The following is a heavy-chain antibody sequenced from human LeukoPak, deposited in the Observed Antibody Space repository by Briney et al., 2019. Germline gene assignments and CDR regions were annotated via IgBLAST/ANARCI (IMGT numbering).Heavy chain of an antibody. CDR2: ISAYNGNT. Sequence: GASVKVSCKASGYTFTSYGIRWVRQAPGQGLEWMGWISAYNGNTNYAQKLQGRVTMTTDTSTSTAYMELRSLRSDDTAVYYCARDRIAAAGDDFDYWGQGTLVTVSS. CDR1: GYTFTSYG. D-gene: IGHD6-13*01. J-gene: IGHJ4*02. CDR3: ARDRIAAAGDDFDY. V-gene: IGHV1-18*01.